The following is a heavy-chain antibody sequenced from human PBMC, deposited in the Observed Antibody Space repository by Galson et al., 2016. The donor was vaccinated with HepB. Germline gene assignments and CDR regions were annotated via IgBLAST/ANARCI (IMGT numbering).Heavy chain of an antibody. J-gene: IGHJ4*02. CDR1: GFIFSKYT. CDR3: VRQPTYGYPFDY. V-gene: IGHV3-64D*08. D-gene: IGHD5-18*01. CDR2: ISYNGETT. Sequence: SLRLSCAAPGFIFSKYTMHWVRQAPGKGLQYVSGISYNGETTHYADSVKGRFTISRDNSKNILYLQMSSLRVEDTSVYYCVRQPTYGYPFDYWGQGTLVTVSS.